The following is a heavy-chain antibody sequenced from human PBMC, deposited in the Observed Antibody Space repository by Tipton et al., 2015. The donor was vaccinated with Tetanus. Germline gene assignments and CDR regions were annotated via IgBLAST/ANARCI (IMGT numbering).Heavy chain of an antibody. Sequence: SLRLSCAASGFTLGNYAMSWVRQTPGKGLEWVSSISSTSSYIYYAASLTGRITISRDNAKSSLFLQLNSLRDEDTGVYYCASGSALDYWGQGILVAVSS. J-gene: IGHJ4*02. V-gene: IGHV3-21*01. CDR3: ASGSALDY. CDR2: ISSTSSYI. D-gene: IGHD6-25*01. CDR1: GFTLGNYA.